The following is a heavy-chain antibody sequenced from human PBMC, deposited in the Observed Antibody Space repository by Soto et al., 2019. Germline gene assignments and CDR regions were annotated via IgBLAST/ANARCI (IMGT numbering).Heavy chain of an antibody. V-gene: IGHV4-59*01. J-gene: IGHJ4*02. D-gene: IGHD5-12*01. CDR1: GDSITSYY. CDR2: IYYSGTS. Sequence: QVQLRESGPGLVKPSETLSLTCTVSGDSITSYYWGWIRQTPGKGLEWIGYIYYSGTSHYNPSRKSRAIISIDTSKPQFSLKLSSVTAADTAVYYCARGSAATIFHWGQGTLVTVSS. CDR3: ARGSAATIFH.